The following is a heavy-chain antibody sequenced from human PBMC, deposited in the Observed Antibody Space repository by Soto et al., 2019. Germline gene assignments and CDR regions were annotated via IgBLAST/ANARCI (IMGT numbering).Heavy chain of an antibody. CDR1: GYTFTDYW. J-gene: IGHJ6*02. D-gene: IGHD2-2*01. CDR2: IYPGDTDT. V-gene: IGHV5-51*01. CDR3: ARHISTFRYYYYAMDV. Sequence: GESLKISCKGSGYTFTDYWIGWVRQLPGKGLEWMGIIYPGDTDTSSSPSFQGHVTITVDKSTNTAYLQWNTLRASDTDMYYCARHISTFRYYYYAMDVWGQGTTVTVSS.